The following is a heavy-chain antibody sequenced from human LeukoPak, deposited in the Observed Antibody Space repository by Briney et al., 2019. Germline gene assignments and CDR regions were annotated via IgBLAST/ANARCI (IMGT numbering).Heavy chain of an antibody. D-gene: IGHD3-10*01. Sequence: TPSETLSLTCTVPGGSISSYYWSWIRQPPGKGLEWIGYIYYSGSTNYNPSLKSRVTISVDTSKNQFSLKLSSVTAADTAVYYCAKAPYGSGSFWFDPWGQGTLVTVSS. CDR1: GGSISSYY. CDR2: IYYSGST. J-gene: IGHJ5*02. CDR3: AKAPYGSGSFWFDP. V-gene: IGHV4-59*01.